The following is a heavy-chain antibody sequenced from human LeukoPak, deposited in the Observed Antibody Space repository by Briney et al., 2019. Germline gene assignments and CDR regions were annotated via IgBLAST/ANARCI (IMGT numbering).Heavy chain of an antibody. V-gene: IGHV3-7*04. Sequence: GGSLRLSCAASGFTFSSNWMSWVRQAPGKGLEWVASIKKDGSEKYYVDSVKGRFTISRDDAKNSLYLQMNSLRAEDTAVYYCARDKPHYSQDYWGQGTLVTVSS. CDR2: IKKDGSEK. J-gene: IGHJ4*02. CDR3: ARDKPHYSQDY. CDR1: GFTFSSNW. D-gene: IGHD5-18*01.